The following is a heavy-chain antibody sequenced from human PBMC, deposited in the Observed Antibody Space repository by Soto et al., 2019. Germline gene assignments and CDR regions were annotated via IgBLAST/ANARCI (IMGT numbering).Heavy chain of an antibody. J-gene: IGHJ4*02. V-gene: IGHV1-46*01. D-gene: IGHD3-10*01. CDR3: ATSIMVREPLDY. CDR2: INPSGGST. CDR1: GYTFTSYY. Sequence: GASVKVSCKASGYTFTSYYMHWVRQAPGQGLEWMGIINPSGGSTSYAQKFQGRVTMTRDTSTSTVYMELSSLRSEDTAVYYCATSIMVREPLDYWGQGTLVTAPQ.